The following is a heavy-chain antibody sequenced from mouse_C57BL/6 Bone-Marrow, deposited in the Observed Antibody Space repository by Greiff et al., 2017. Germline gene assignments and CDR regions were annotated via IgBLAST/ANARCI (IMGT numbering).Heavy chain of an antibody. CDR2: IYPRSGNT. D-gene: IGHD3-1*01. J-gene: IGHJ2*01. CDR3: ARSGNGSNYLDY. V-gene: IGHV1-81*01. Sequence: VQLQQSGAELVRPGASVKLSCKASGYTFTSYGMSWVKQRPGQGLEWIGEIYPRSGNTYYNEKFKGKATLTADKSSSTAYMELRSLTAEDSSVYFCARSGNGSNYLDYWGQGTTLTVSS. CDR1: GYTFTSYG.